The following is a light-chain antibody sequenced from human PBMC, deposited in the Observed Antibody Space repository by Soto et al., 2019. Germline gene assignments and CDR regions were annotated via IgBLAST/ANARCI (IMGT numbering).Light chain of an antibody. CDR2: GAS. V-gene: IGKV3-20*01. CDR1: QGVTTN. CDR3: QQYGSSPQT. J-gene: IGKJ1*01. Sequence: IVMTQSPGTLSVSPGERATLSCRAGQGVTTNFAWYQQKSGQSPRLLIYGASTRATDIPARFSGSGSGTDFTLTISRLEPEDFAVYYCQQYGSSPQTFGQGTKVDIK.